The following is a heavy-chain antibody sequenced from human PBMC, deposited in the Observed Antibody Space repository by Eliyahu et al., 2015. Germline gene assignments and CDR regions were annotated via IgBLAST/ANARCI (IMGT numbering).Heavy chain of an antibody. CDR2: MFDTGTS. V-gene: IGHV4-34*02. Sequence: QVQLQQWGAGLVKPSETLSLTCDVYGGSFSGYSWTWIRQPPGKGLEWLGEMFDTGTSKYNPALRGRLTISGDTSKRRFSLKMTSVTAADAATYFCARRRDGMTFDLFYGMDVWGQGTTVTVSS. J-gene: IGHJ6*02. CDR1: GGSFSGYS. D-gene: IGHD5-24*01. CDR3: ARRRDGMTFDLFYGMDV.